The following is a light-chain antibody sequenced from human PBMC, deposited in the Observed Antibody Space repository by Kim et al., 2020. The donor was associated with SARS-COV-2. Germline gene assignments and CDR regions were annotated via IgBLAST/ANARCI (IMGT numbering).Light chain of an antibody. Sequence: GQKNTTSCSGSSTNIGNNNVSWYQQLPGTAPTLLIYDNNKRPSGIPDRFSGAKSGTSATLGITGLQTGDEADYYCGTWDSSLSAGVFGGGTQLTVL. V-gene: IGLV1-51*01. CDR1: STNIGNNN. CDR2: DNN. J-gene: IGLJ3*02. CDR3: GTWDSSLSAGV.